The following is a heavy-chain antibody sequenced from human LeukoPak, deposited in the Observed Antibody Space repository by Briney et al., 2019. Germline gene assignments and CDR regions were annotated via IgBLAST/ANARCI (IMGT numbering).Heavy chain of an antibody. CDR3: ARDEAPGYSGYDYHLSFWFDP. V-gene: IGHV1-2*02. CDR1: GYTFTGYY. CDR2: INPNSGGT. Sequence: GASVKVSCKASGYTFTGYYMHWVRQAPGQGLEWMGWINPNSGGTNYAQKFQGRVTMTRDTSISTAYMELSRLRSDDTAVYYCARDEAPGYSGYDYHLSFWFDPWGQGTLVTVSS. D-gene: IGHD5-12*01. J-gene: IGHJ5*02.